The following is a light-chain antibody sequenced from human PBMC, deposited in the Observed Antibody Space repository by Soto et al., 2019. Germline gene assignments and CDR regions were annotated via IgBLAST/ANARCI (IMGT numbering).Light chain of an antibody. CDR3: SSYTSINSYV. V-gene: IGLV2-14*03. J-gene: IGLJ1*01. Sequence: QSALTQPASVSGSPGQSITISCTGTSSDVGGYNYVSWYQQHPGKAPKLMIYYVSHRPSGVSNRFSGSKSGNTASQTISGLQAEDEADYYCSSYTSINSYVFGTGTKVTVL. CDR2: YVS. CDR1: SSDVGGYNY.